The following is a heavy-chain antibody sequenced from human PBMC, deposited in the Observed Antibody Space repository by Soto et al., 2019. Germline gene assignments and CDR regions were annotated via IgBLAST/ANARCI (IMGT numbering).Heavy chain of an antibody. CDR2: VHPGNSDI. CDR1: GYSFNSYW. V-gene: IGHV5-51*01. J-gene: IGHJ4*02. CDR3: AALTGATFQ. D-gene: IGHD1-20*01. Sequence: PXDSLRVTWKSSGYSFNSYWIGWVRQMPGKGLEWMGIVHPGNSDIRYSPSFQGQVTVSVDRSISTAYLQWSSLKASDTAMYYCAALTGATFQWAQGTLVTVSS.